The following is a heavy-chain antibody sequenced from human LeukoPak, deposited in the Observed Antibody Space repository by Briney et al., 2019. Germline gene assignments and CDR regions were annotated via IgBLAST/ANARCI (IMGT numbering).Heavy chain of an antibody. D-gene: IGHD3-10*01. Sequence: SETLSLTCTVSGGSISSSSYYWGWIRQPPGKGLEWIGSIYYSGSTYYNPSLKSRVTISVDTSQNQFSLKLSSVTAADTAVYYCAREGGYYGSGSYPFDYWGQGTLVTVSS. CDR2: IYYSGST. CDR3: AREGGYYGSGSYPFDY. J-gene: IGHJ4*02. V-gene: IGHV4-39*07. CDR1: GGSISSSSYY.